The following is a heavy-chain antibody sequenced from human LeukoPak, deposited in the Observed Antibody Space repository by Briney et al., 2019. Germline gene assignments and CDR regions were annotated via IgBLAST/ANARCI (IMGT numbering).Heavy chain of an antibody. V-gene: IGHV3-23*01. D-gene: IGHD1-26*01. CDR2: ISDSGEST. CDR1: GFTFSGSW. J-gene: IGHJ4*02. Sequence: GGSLRLSCAASGFTFSGSWMHWVRQAPGKGLEWVSTISDSGESTYYADSVKGRFTISRDNSENTVYLQMDSLRADDTAVYYCAKNSGTYFYWGQGTRVTVSS. CDR3: AKNSGTYFY.